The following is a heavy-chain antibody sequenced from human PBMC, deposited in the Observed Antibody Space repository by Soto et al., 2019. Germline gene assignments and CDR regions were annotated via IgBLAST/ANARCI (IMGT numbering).Heavy chain of an antibody. Sequence: GGSLRLSCAASGFTFSSYAMHWVRQAPGKGLEWVAVISYDGSNKYYADSVKGRFTISRDNSKNTLYLQMNSLRAEDTAVYYCARAHLESRNAFLGLPKHYYYYGMDVWGQGTTVTVSS. D-gene: IGHD1-1*01. CDR2: ISYDGSNK. J-gene: IGHJ6*02. CDR1: GFTFSSYA. V-gene: IGHV3-30-3*01. CDR3: ARAHLESRNAFLGLPKHYYYYGMDV.